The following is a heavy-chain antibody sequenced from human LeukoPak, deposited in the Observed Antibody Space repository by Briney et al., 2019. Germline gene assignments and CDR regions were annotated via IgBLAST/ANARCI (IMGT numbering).Heavy chain of an antibody. CDR1: GLTFSSYA. Sequence: SGGSLRLSCAASGLTFSSYAMSWVRQAPGKGLEWVSGTSGSGGSTYYADSVKGRFTISRDNSKNTLYLQMNSLRAEDTAVYYCATLTIFGVVIPYYMDVWGKGTTVTVSS. CDR3: ATLTIFGVVIPYYMDV. J-gene: IGHJ6*03. CDR2: TSGSGGST. D-gene: IGHD3-3*01. V-gene: IGHV3-23*01.